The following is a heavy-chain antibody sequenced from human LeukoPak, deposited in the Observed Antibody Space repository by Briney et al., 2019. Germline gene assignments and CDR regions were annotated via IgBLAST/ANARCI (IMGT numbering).Heavy chain of an antibody. CDR2: ISSTGSTI. Sequence: PGGSLRLSCAASGFTFSSYEMNWVRQAPGKGLEWVSYISSTGSTIYYADSVKGRFTISRDNAKNSLYLQVNSLRAGDTAVYYCVRWRSGTYRFDCWGQGTLVTVSS. CDR1: GFTFSSYE. J-gene: IGHJ4*02. CDR3: VRWRSGTYRFDC. D-gene: IGHD1-26*01. V-gene: IGHV3-48*03.